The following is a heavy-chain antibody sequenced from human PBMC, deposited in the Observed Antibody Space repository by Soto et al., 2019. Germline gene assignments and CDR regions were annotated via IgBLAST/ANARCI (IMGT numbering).Heavy chain of an antibody. J-gene: IGHJ5*01. Sequence: PGGSLRLSCAASGFTFSSYAMSWVRQAPGKGLEWVSAISGSGGSTYYADSVKGRFTISRDNSKNTLCLQMNSLRAEDTAVYYCAKPSVPRQRNTVTFDFWGQGTLVNV. D-gene: IGHD4-17*01. CDR3: AKPSVPRQRNTVTFDF. V-gene: IGHV3-23*01. CDR2: ISGSGGST. CDR1: GFTFSSYA.